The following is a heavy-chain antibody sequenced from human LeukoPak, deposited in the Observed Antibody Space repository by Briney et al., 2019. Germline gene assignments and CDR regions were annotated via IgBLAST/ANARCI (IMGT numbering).Heavy chain of an antibody. CDR2: ISWNSGSI. CDR1: GFTFDDYA. J-gene: IGHJ4*02. Sequence: GRSLRLSCAASGFTFDDYAMHWVRQAPGKGLEWVSGISWNSGSIGYADSVKGRFTISRDNAKNSLFLQMNSLRAEDTALYYCAKTWFGELLSPSPLDYWGQGTLVTVSS. D-gene: IGHD3-10*01. CDR3: AKTWFGELLSPSPLDY. V-gene: IGHV3-9*01.